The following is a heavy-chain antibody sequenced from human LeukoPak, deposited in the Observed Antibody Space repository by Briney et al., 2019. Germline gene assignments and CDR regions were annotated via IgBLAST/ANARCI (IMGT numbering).Heavy chain of an antibody. CDR1: GYSFTSYW. V-gene: IGHV5-51*01. J-gene: IGHJ5*02. CDR3: ARGWQPLTRKWFDP. CDR2: IYPGDSDT. D-gene: IGHD5-24*01. Sequence: GESLKISCKGSGYSFTSYWIGWVRQMPGKGLECMGIIYPGDSDTRYSPSFRGQVTISVDKSINTAYLQWSSLKASDTAMYYCARGWQPLTRKWFDPWGQGTLVTVSS.